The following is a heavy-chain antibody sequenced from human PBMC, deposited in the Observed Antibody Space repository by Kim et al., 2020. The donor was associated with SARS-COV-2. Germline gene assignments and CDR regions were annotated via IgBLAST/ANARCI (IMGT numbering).Heavy chain of an antibody. CDR2: INHSGST. CDR1: GGSFSGYY. CDR3: ASLRCGGDCSEEATHYGMDV. Sequence: SETLSLTCAVYGGSFSGYYWSWIRQPPGKGLEWIGEINHSGSTNYNSSLKSRVTISVDTSKNQFSLKLSSVTAADTAVYYCASLRCGGDCSEEATHYGMDVWGQGTTVTVSS. J-gene: IGHJ6*02. D-gene: IGHD2-21*02. V-gene: IGHV4-34*01.